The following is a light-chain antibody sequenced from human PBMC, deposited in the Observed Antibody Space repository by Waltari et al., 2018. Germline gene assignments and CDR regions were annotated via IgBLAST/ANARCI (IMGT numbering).Light chain of an antibody. CDR3: QQYNNWPV. V-gene: IGKV3-15*01. CDR1: QSVSSN. CDR2: GAS. J-gene: IGKJ4*01. Sequence: EIVMTQSPATLSVSPGERATLSCRASQSVSSNLAGYQQKPGQAPRLLIYGASTRATGIPARFSGSGSGTEFTLTISSMQSEDFAVYYCQQYNNWPVFGGGTKVEIK.